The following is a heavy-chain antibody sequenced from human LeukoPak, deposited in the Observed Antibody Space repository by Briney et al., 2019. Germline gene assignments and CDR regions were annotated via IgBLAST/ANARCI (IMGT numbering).Heavy chain of an antibody. J-gene: IGHJ6*01. D-gene: IGHD2-15*01. V-gene: IGHV1-18*01. CDR1: GYTFTSYG. Sequence: ASVKVSCKASGYTFTSYGISWVRQAPGQGLEWMGWISAYTGNTNYAQKLQGRVTMTTETAMSTAHMELRSLRSDDTAVYYGARENCSGGSCYSANYYYGMDGWGQGTTVSDCS. CDR3: ARENCSGGSCYSANYYYGMDG. CDR2: ISAYTGNT.